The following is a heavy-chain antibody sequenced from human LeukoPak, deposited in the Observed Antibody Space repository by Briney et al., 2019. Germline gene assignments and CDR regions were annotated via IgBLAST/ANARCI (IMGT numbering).Heavy chain of an antibody. CDR3: AREGTLRYPTYFDY. CDR2: IYSGGST. D-gene: IGHD3-9*01. Sequence: GGSLRLSCAASGFTVITNYISWVRQAPGKGLEWVSVIYSGGSTYYADSVKGRYTITRDNSKNTVYLQMNSLRAEDTAVYFCAREGTLRYPTYFDYWGQGVLVTVSS. V-gene: IGHV3-53*01. CDR1: GFTVITNY. J-gene: IGHJ4*02.